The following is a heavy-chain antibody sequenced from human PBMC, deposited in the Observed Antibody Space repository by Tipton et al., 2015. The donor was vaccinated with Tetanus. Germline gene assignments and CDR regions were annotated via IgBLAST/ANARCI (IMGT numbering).Heavy chain of an antibody. Sequence: TLSLTCTVSGGPINPYYWSWIRQPPGKGLEWIGYSYYGGTTSYNPSLKSRTTISIDTSKNRFSLNLSSVTAADTAVYYCVRGGNFYAMDVWGQGTTVTVSS. D-gene: IGHD3-16*01. V-gene: IGHV4-59*01. CDR2: SYYGGTT. CDR3: VRGGNFYAMDV. CDR1: GGPINPYY. J-gene: IGHJ6*02.